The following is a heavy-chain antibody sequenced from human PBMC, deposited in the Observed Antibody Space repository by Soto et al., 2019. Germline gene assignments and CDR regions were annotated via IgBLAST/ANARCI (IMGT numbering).Heavy chain of an antibody. CDR2: IYRSGSA. D-gene: IGHD5-12*01. CDR1: GGSITSNNW. J-gene: IGHJ6*02. CDR3: ARLRNAEQRPDA. Sequence: QVQLQESGPGLVKPSGTLSLTCAVSGGSITSNNWWSWVRQPPGKGLEWIGEIYRSGSANYNPSLNSRXXIXLXXSKNHLSLELISVTAAHTAVDYCARLRNAEQRPDAWGQGTTFAVCS. V-gene: IGHV4-4*02.